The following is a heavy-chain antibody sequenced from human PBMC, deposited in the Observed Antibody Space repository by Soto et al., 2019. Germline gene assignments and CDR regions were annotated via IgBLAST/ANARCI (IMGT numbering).Heavy chain of an antibody. CDR3: ARDPTMTTVVNDAFDI. CDR1: GFTFSSYS. J-gene: IGHJ3*02. CDR2: ISSSSSTI. V-gene: IGHV3-48*02. Sequence: GESLKISCAASGFTFSSYSMNWVRQAPGKGLEWVSYISSSSSTIYYADSVKGRFTISRDNAKNSLYLQMNSLRDEDTAVYYCARDPTMTTVVNDAFDIWGQGTMVTVSS. D-gene: IGHD4-17*01.